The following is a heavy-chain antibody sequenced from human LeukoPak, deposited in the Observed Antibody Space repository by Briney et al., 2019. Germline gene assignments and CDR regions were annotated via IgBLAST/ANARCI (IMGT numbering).Heavy chain of an antibody. V-gene: IGHV4-4*07. Sequence: SETLSLTCTVSGGSIISYYWSWIRQPAGKGLEWIGRIYTSGSTNYNPSLKSRVTMSVDTSKNQFSLKLSSVTAADTAVYYCARGTGLYDYGDYGGHVDAFCVWGQVTMVTVSS. CDR3: ARGTGLYDYGDYGGHVDAFCV. J-gene: IGHJ3*01. CDR1: GGSIISYY. CDR2: IYTSGST. D-gene: IGHD4-17*01.